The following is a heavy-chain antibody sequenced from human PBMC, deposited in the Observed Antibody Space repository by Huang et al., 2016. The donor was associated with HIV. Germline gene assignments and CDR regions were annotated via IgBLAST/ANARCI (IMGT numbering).Heavy chain of an antibody. V-gene: IGHV4-39*01. CDR2: IYYCGSP. D-gene: IGHD3-22*01. CDR1: GGSIKSRNYY. Sequence: QLQLQESGPGLVKPSDTLSLNCTLSGGSIKSRNYYWGWVRQAPGKGLEWIGDIYYCGSPYYIPSLRSRVSLSVDTSKNQVTLKVNAVIAADTAVYYCARRQGSGYYFYFDYWGRGIPVTVSA. J-gene: IGHJ4*02. CDR3: ARRQGSGYYFYFDY.